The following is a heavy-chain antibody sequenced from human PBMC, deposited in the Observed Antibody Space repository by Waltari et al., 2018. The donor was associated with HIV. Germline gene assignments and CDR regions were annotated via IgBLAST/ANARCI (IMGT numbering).Heavy chain of an antibody. CDR3: ATIPPYYYDSSGYYYEGDL. V-gene: IGHV1-24*01. D-gene: IGHD3-22*01. CDR2: FDPEDGET. J-gene: IGHJ4*02. Sequence: QVQLVQSGAEVKKPGASVKVSCKVSGYTLTELSMHWVRQAPGKGLEWMGGFDPEDGETSYAQKFQGRVTMTEDTSTDTAYMELSSLRSEDTAVYYCATIPPYYYDSSGYYYEGDLWGQGTLVTVSS. CDR1: GYTLTELS.